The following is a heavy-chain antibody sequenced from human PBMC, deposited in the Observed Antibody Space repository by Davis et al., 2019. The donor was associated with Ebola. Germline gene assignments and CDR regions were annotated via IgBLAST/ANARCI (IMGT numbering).Heavy chain of an antibody. Sequence: PGGSLRLSCAASGFTFSSYGMHWVRQAPGKGLEWVAVIWYDGSNKYYADSVKGRFTISRDNSKNTLYLQMNSLRAEDTAVYYCARVSADTAVFGYWGQGTLVTVSS. D-gene: IGHD5-18*01. V-gene: IGHV3-33*01. J-gene: IGHJ4*02. CDR3: ARVSADTAVFGY. CDR2: IWYDGSNK. CDR1: GFTFSSYG.